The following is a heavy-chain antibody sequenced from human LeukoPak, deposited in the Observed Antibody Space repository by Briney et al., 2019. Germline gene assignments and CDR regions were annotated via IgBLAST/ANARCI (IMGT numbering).Heavy chain of an antibody. J-gene: IGHJ4*02. D-gene: IGHD5-24*01. V-gene: IGHV3-23*01. CDR3: AKDLGDGYNLNFDY. CDR2: ISGSGGST. CDR1: GGSISGYY. Sequence: ETLSLTCTVSGGSISGYYWSWVRQAPGKGLEWVSAISGSGGSTYYADSVKGRFTISRDNSKNTLYLQMNSLRAEDTAVYYCAKDLGDGYNLNFDYWGQGTLVTVSS.